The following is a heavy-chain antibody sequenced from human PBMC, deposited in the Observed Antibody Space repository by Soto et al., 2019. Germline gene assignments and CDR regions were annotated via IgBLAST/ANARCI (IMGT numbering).Heavy chain of an antibody. D-gene: IGHD1-26*01. CDR2: TSYDGTYT. CDR3: AKTGESGTCVRFDY. V-gene: IGHV3-30*18. CDR1: GFTLSNYG. J-gene: IGHJ4*02. Sequence: QVQLVESGGGVVQPGRSLRLSCVASGFTLSNYGMHWVRQAPGKGLEWVAATSYDGTYTYYTDSVKGRFTISRDNSKNTLYLQMNSLRPEDTAVYYCAKTGESGTCVRFDYWGQGTLVTVSS.